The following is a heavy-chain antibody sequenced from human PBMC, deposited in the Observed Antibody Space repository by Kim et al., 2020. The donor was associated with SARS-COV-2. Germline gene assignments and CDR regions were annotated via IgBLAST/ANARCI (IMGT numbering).Heavy chain of an antibody. Sequence: ADSVKGRFTISRDNSKNTLYLQMNSLRAEDTAVYYCAKVSHYYDSSGLGYWGQGTLVTVSS. D-gene: IGHD3-22*01. J-gene: IGHJ4*02. CDR3: AKVSHYYDSSGLGY. V-gene: IGHV3-23*01.